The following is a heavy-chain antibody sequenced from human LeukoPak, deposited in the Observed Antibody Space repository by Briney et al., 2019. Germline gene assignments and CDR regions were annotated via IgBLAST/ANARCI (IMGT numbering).Heavy chain of an antibody. J-gene: IGHJ4*02. CDR3: ARGRLPSGGLGGYYFDY. D-gene: IGHD3-10*01. V-gene: IGHV3-21*01. CDR1: GFTFSSYS. CDR2: ISSSSSYI. Sequence: PGGSLRLSCAASGFTFSSYSMNWVRQAPGKGLEWVSSISSSSSYIYYADSVKGRFTISRDNAKNSLYLQMNSLRAEDTAVYYCARGRLPSGGLGGYYFDYWGQGTLVTVSS.